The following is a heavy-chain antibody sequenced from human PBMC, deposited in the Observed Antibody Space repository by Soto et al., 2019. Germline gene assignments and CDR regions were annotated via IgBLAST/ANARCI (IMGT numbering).Heavy chain of an antibody. V-gene: IGHV4-30-2*01. D-gene: IGHD1-26*01. CDR2: IYHSGST. CDR3: ARALSELYGMYV. J-gene: IGHJ6*02. Sequence: PSETLSLTCAVSGGSISSGGYSWSWIRQPPGKGLEWIGYIYHSGSTYYNPSLKSRVTISVDRSKNQFSLKLSSVTAADTAVYYCARALSELYGMYVWGQGTTVTVSS. CDR1: GGSISSGGYS.